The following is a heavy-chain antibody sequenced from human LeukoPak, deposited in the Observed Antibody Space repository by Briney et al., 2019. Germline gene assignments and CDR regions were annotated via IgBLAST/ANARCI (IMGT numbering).Heavy chain of an antibody. CDR2: ISSSSSYI. V-gene: IGHV3-21*01. D-gene: IGHD2-2*01. CDR1: GFTFSRYS. Sequence: PGGSLRLSCAASGFTFSRYSMNWVRQAPGKGLEWVSSISSSSSYIYYTDSVKGRFTISRDNAKNSLYLQMNSLRAEDTAVYYCARAEGFVVVPAASFPYCGQGTLVTVSS. CDR3: ARAEGFVVVPAASFPY. J-gene: IGHJ4*02.